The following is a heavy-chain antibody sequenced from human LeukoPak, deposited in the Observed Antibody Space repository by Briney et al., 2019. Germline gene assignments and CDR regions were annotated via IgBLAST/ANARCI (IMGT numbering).Heavy chain of an antibody. J-gene: IGHJ4*02. CDR3: ARLSGRVVCSAGSCYIDS. CDR2: IYPGDSDT. V-gene: IGHV5-51*01. Sequence: GESLKISCKGSGYRFTSDWIGWVRQMPGKGLAWMGIIYPGDSDTRYSPSFQGQVTISADKSVNTANLQWSSLKASDTAMYYCARLSGRVVCSAGSCYIDSWGQGTLVTVSS. D-gene: IGHD2-15*01. CDR1: GYRFTSDW.